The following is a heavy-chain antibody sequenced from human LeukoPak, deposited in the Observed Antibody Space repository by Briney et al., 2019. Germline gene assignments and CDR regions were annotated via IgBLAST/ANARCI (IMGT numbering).Heavy chain of an antibody. D-gene: IGHD3-10*01. CDR2: INPSGGST. CDR3: ARDSGMVRGTVDY. CDR1: GYTFTSYY. J-gene: IGHJ4*02. V-gene: IGHV1-46*01. Sequence: VASVKVSCTSSGYTFTSYYMYWVRQAPGQGLEWMGIINPSGGSTSYAQKFQGRVTMTRDTSTSTVYMEVSSLRSEDTAVYYCARDSGMVRGTVDYWGQGTLVTVSS.